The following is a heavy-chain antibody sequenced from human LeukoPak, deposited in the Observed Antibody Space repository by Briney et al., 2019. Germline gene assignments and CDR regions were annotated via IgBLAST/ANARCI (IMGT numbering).Heavy chain of an antibody. CDR3: ARDRMTGDNWFDP. CDR1: GDSVSSKTVA. J-gene: IGHJ5*02. Sequence: SQTLPLTCAISGDSVSSKTVAWNWIRQSPSRGLEWLGRTYYRSKWYNDYAESVKSRITINPDTSKNQFSLHLNSVTPEDTAVYYCARDRMTGDNWFDPWGQGTLVTVSS. V-gene: IGHV6-1*01. CDR2: TYYRSKWYN. D-gene: IGHD1-14*01.